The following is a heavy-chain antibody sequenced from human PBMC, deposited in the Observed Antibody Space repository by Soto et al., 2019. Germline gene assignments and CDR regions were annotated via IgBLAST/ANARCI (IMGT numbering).Heavy chain of an antibody. CDR1: GGSISSYY. J-gene: IGHJ5*02. D-gene: IGHD6-13*01. CDR3: ARDRQSHSRWYSGTPEAWFDP. Sequence: PSETLSLTCTVSGGSISSYYWSWIRQPPGKGLEWIGYIYYSGSTNYNPSLKSRVTISVDTSKNQFSLKLSSVTAADTAVYYCARDRQSHSRWYSGTPEAWFDPWGQGTLVTVSS. V-gene: IGHV4-59*01. CDR2: IYYSGST.